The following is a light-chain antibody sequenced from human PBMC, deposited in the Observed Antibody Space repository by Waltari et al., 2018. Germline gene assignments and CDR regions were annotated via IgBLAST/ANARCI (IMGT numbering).Light chain of an antibody. CDR2: TSN. CDR3: GAWDDSLNGYV. Sequence: QSVLTQPPSASGTPGQRVTISCSGSNSNIGSNIVNWYQQVPGTAPKVVIHTSNQRASGVPDRFSGSRSGTSASLAISGLRSEDEADYFWGAWDDSLNGYVFGTGTKVTVL. V-gene: IGLV1-44*01. CDR1: NSNIGSNI. J-gene: IGLJ1*01.